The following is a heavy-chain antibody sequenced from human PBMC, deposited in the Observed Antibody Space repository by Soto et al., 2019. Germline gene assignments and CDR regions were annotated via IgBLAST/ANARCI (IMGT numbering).Heavy chain of an antibody. CDR3: ARCDGGYPGGDDAFDL. J-gene: IGHJ3*01. CDR2: IIPMFGTT. V-gene: IGHV1-69*01. CDR1: GGTFSSHA. D-gene: IGHD6-25*01. Sequence: QVQLVQSGAEVKKPGSSVKVSCKTSGGTFSSHALTWLRQAPGQGLEWMGGIIPMFGTTYTSQKFQGRVAISADETTSTLELSSLRSEDTAVYLCARCDGGYPGGDDAFDLWGQGTTVIVSS.